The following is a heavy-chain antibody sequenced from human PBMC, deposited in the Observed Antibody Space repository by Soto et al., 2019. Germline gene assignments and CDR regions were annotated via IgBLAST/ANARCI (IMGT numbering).Heavy chain of an antibody. CDR3: ARGPAVTANYNYPTDV. Sequence: EVQLVESGGGLVQPGGSLRLSCAASGFTFRDHYMDWVRQAPGKGLEWVGRSRDKPHSYTTEYAASVKGRFTISRDDSNDTLYLQMNSLKTEDTAVYYCARGPAVTANYNYPTDVWRQGTTLTVSS. CDR2: SRDKPHSYTT. V-gene: IGHV3-72*01. CDR1: GFTFRDHY. J-gene: IGHJ6*02. D-gene: IGHD2-21*02.